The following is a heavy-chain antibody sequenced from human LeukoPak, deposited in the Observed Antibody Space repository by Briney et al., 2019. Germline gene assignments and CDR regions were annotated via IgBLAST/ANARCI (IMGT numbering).Heavy chain of an antibody. V-gene: IGHV3-23*01. CDR2: ISPSGGIT. CDR1: GFTFSSHG. J-gene: IGHJ4*02. Sequence: PGGSLRLSCAASGFTFSSHGMNWVRQAPGKGLEWVSGISPSGGITYYTDSVKGRFTISRDNSKNTVSLQMNSLRGEDTAVYYCARGVGSSDYWGQGTLVTVSS. CDR3: ARGVGSSDY. D-gene: IGHD1-26*01.